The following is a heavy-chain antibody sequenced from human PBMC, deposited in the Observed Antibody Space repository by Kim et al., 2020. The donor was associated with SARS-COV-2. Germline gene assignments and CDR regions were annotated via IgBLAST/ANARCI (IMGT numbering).Heavy chain of an antibody. CDR1: GFSLSTSGMC. CDR3: ARIGNPQYSSGWQEEGYYGMDV. Sequence: SGPTLVKPTQTLTLTCTFSGFSLSTSGMCVSWIRQPPGKALEWLALIDWDDDKYYSTSLKTRLTISKDTSKNQVVLTMTNMDPVDTATYYCARIGNPQYSSGWQEEGYYGMDVWGQGTTVTVSS. CDR2: IDWDDDK. J-gene: IGHJ6*02. D-gene: IGHD6-19*01. V-gene: IGHV2-70*01.